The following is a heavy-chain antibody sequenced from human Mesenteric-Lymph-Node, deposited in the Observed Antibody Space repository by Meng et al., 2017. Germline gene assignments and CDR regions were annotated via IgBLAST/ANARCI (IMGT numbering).Heavy chain of an antibody. CDR1: GGSIISRNYY. D-gene: IGHD3-22*01. J-gene: IGHJ4*02. Sequence: GSLRLSCTVSGGSIISRNYYWGWIRQSPGKGLEWVGSVHYSGSPYYNSSLKNRLTISVDTSKNQFSLKMNYVTAADTAVYYCASGRDYYASRGYSITPGYFDYWGQGTLVTVSS. V-gene: IGHV4-39*07. CDR2: VHYSGSP. CDR3: ASGRDYYASRGYSITPGYFDY.